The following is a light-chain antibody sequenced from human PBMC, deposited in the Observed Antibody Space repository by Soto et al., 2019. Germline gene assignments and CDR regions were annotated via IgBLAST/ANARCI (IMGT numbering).Light chain of an antibody. CDR2: GAS. CDR1: QSISSSY. CDR3: QHYGSSPPFT. J-gene: IGKJ3*01. V-gene: IGKV3-20*01. Sequence: EIVLTQSPGTLSLSPGERATLPCRTSQSISSSYLAWYQQRPGQAPRLLMYGASSRATGIPDRFSGSGSGTDFTLTISRLEPEDFAVYYCQHYGSSPPFTFGPGTKVDIK.